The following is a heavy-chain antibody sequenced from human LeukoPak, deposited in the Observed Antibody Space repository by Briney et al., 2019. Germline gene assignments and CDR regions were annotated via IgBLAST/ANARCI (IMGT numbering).Heavy chain of an antibody. CDR3: ARFAEVWGSYRRFDY. V-gene: IGHV3-7*01. CDR1: GFTFSSYW. D-gene: IGHD3-16*02. J-gene: IGHJ4*02. Sequence: PGGSLRLSCAASGFTFSSYWMSWVRQAPGKGVEWVANIHQDGSAKYYVDSVKGRLTISRDNAKNSLYLQMNSLRAEDTAVYYCARFAEVWGSYRRFDYWGQGTLVTVSS. CDR2: IHQDGSAK.